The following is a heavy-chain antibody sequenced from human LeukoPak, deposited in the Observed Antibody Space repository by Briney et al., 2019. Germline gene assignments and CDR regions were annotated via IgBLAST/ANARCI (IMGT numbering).Heavy chain of an antibody. Sequence: PGGSLRLSCAASGFTFSGSAMHWVRQASGKGLEWVGRIRSKANSYATAYAASVKGRFTISRDDSKNTAYLQMNSLRAEDTAVYYCAKEAEEQWLEGYFDYWGQGTLVTVSS. V-gene: IGHV3-73*01. J-gene: IGHJ4*02. CDR3: AKEAEEQWLEGYFDY. CDR1: GFTFSGSA. CDR2: IRSKANSYAT. D-gene: IGHD6-19*01.